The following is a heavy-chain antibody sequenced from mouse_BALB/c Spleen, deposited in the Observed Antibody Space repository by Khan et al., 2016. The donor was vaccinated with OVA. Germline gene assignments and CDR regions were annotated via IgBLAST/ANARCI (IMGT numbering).Heavy chain of an antibody. Sequence: EVELVESGGDLVKPGGSLRLSCAASGFTFSAYGISWVRQPPDKRLEWVATINSYGYYIYYPDTVKGRFTISRNNAENTLYLQMSSQKSEDTSIDYCASHFTGSFAYWGQGTLVTVSA. J-gene: IGHJ3*01. CDR3: ASHFTGSFAY. CDR1: GFTFSAYG. V-gene: IGHV5-6*01. CDR2: INSYGYYI. D-gene: IGHD4-1*01.